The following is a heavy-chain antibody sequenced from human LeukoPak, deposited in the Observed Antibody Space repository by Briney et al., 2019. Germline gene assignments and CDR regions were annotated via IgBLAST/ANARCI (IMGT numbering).Heavy chain of an antibody. CDR1: GFTFSSYG. D-gene: IGHD1-26*01. CDR3: ARDNSVGDNAWWFDP. J-gene: IGHJ5*02. V-gene: IGHV3-23*01. Sequence: GGTLRLSCAASGFTFSSYGMSWVRQAPGKGLEWVSAISGSGGSTYYADSVKGRFTISRDNSKNTLYLQMNSLRSEDTAIYYCARDNSVGDNAWWFDPWGQGTLVTVSS. CDR2: ISGSGGST.